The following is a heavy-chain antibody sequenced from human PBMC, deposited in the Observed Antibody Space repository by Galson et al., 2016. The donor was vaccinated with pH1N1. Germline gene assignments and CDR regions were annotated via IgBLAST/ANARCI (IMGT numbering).Heavy chain of an antibody. Sequence: SETLSLTCAVFGGSFSNYQWTWIRQSPGKGLEWIGEISHTGSTNYNPSLWSRLTISIDTSKGQFSLSLRSVSAADTGIYYCARRGRWQQMGFWGQGTPVSVSS. CDR1: GGSFSNYQ. CDR3: ARRGRWQQMGF. J-gene: IGHJ4*02. CDR2: ISHTGST. V-gene: IGHV4-34*01. D-gene: IGHD5-24*01.